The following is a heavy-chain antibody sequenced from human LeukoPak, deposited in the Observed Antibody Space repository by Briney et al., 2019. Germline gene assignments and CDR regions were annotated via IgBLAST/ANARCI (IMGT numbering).Heavy chain of an antibody. CDR3: ARGQGYCSGGSCYSGY. D-gene: IGHD2-15*01. CDR1: GGSFSGYY. J-gene: IGHJ4*02. Sequence: SETLSLTCAVYGGSFSGYYWSWIRQPPGKGLEWIGEINHSGSTSYNPSLKSRVTISVDTSKNQFSLKLSSVTAADTAVYYCARGQGYCSGGSCYSGYWGQGTLVTVSS. CDR2: INHSGST. V-gene: IGHV4-34*01.